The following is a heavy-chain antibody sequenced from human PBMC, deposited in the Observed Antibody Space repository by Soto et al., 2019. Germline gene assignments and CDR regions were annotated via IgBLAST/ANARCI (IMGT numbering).Heavy chain of an antibody. D-gene: IGHD1-1*01. Sequence: QVQLQESGPGLVKPSQTLSLTCTVSGGSISSGDYYWSWIRQPPGKGLEWIGYIYYSGSTYYNPSLKSRVTKSVNTSKNQFSLKLSSVTAADPAVYYCARQNPGGVQTFDHWGQGNLVTVSS. CDR3: ARQNPGGVQTFDH. V-gene: IGHV4-30-4*01. J-gene: IGHJ4*02. CDR2: IYYSGST. CDR1: GGSISSGDYY.